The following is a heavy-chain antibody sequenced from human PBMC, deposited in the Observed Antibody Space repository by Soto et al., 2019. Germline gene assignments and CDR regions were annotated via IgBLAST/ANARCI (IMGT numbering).Heavy chain of an antibody. D-gene: IGHD2-15*01. CDR3: ARNPCGGSGGSCYSGGYYYYYNGMDV. J-gene: IGHJ6*02. V-gene: IGHV4-59*01. Sequence: SESLSLTCTVSGGSISSYYWSWIRQPPGKGLEWIGYIYYSGSTNYNPSLKSRVTISVDTSKNQFSLKLSSVTAADTAVYYCARNPCGGSGGSCYSGGYYYYYNGMDVWGQGTTVTVSS. CDR1: GGSISSYY. CDR2: IYYSGST.